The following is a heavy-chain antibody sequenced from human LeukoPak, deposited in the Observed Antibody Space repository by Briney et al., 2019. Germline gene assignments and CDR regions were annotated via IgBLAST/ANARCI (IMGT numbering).Heavy chain of an antibody. V-gene: IGHV3-30*04. CDR1: GFTFSDYT. CDR3: ARGLHDRSWYGAH. Sequence: GRSLRLSCAASGFTFSDYTMQWVRQAPGKGLEWVALLPPDGSYQYYADSLKGRFTISRDNFKNALYLQMNSLRLEDTAVYYCARGLHDRSWYGAHWGQGTLLRVSS. J-gene: IGHJ4*02. D-gene: IGHD6-13*01. CDR2: LPPDGSYQ.